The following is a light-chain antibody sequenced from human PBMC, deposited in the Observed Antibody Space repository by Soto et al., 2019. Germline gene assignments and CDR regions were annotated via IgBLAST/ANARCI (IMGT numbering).Light chain of an antibody. V-gene: IGKV3-11*01. Sequence: EIVLTQSPGTLSLSPGEGATLSCRASQSVRSSYLAWYQQKPGQAPRLLIFGASKRATGIPARFSGSGSGTDFTLTISSLEPEDFAVYYCQQRSNWPPITFGQGTRLEIK. CDR2: GAS. CDR1: QSVRSSY. CDR3: QQRSNWPPIT. J-gene: IGKJ5*01.